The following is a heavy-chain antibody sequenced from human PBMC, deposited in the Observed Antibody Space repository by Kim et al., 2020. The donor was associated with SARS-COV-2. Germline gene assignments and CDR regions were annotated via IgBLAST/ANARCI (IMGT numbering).Heavy chain of an antibody. CDR1: GVSIRRTSYY. CDR2: IYYSWST. J-gene: IGHJ4*02. D-gene: IGHD5-12*01. Sequence: SETLSLTCTVSGVSIRRTSYYWGWIRQPPGKGLEWIGRIYYSWSTYYNPSLKSRVTIFIDTSKNQFSLKLSSVTAADTAVYYCASHTFSDYYFDYWGQGTLVTVSS. CDR3: ASHTFSDYYFDY. V-gene: IGHV4-39*01.